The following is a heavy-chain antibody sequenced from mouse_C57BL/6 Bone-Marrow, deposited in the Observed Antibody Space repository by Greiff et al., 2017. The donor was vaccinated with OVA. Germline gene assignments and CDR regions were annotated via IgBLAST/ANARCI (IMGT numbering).Heavy chain of an antibody. CDR2: FHPDNDDT. CDR1: GYTFTTYP. J-gene: IGHJ1*03. CDR3: ARQRDYGSSHWYFDV. V-gene: IGHV1-47*01. Sequence: VQLQQSGAELVKPGASVKMSCKASGYTFTTYPIEWLKQNHGKSLEWIGNFHPDNDDTKYNEKFKGKATLTVEKSSSTVYLELSRLTSDDSAVYYCARQRDYGSSHWYFDVWGTGTTVTVSS. D-gene: IGHD1-1*01.